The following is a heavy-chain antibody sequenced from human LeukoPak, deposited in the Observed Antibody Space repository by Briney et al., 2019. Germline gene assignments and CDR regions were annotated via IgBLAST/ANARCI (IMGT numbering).Heavy chain of an antibody. V-gene: IGHV4-61*10. CDR2: INHSGST. D-gene: IGHD3-22*01. J-gene: IGHJ4*02. Sequence: PSETLSLTCTVSGGSISSGSYYWSWIRQPAGKGLEWIGEINHSGSTNYNPSLKSRVTISVDTSKNQFSLKLSSVTAADTAVYYCAKVTGYMIEDYFDYWGQGTLVTVSS. CDR3: AKVTGYMIEDYFDY. CDR1: GGSISSGSYY.